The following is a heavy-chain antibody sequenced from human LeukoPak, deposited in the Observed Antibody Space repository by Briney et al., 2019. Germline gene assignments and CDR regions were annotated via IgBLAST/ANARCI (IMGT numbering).Heavy chain of an antibody. D-gene: IGHD2-21*01. CDR3: VKDRCDRATCPEV. J-gene: IGHJ4*02. CDR1: GFTFSTYA. Sequence: GGSLRLSCAASGFTFSTYAMSWVRQAPGEGLQWVSGISNSGDSTYYLDSVKGRFTISRDNSKNTLHLQMSSLRAEDTALYYCVKDRCDRATCPEVWGQGTLVTVPS. CDR2: ISNSGDST. V-gene: IGHV3-23*01.